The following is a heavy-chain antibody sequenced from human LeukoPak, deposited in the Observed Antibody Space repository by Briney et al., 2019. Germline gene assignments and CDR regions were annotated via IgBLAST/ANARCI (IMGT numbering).Heavy chain of an antibody. D-gene: IGHD6-19*01. CDR2: IYYSGST. CDR3: ARHGSGVAGNFDY. Sequence: SETLSLTCTVSGGSISSYYWSWIRQPPGKGLEWIGYIYYSGSTNYNPSLKSRVTISVDTSKNQFSLKLSSVTAADTAVYYCARHGSGVAGNFDYWGQGTLVTVSS. V-gene: IGHV4-59*08. CDR1: GGSISSYY. J-gene: IGHJ4*02.